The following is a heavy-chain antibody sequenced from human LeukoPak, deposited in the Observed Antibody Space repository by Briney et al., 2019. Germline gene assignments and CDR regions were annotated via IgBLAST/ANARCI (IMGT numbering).Heavy chain of an antibody. CDR1: GGSIISYY. CDR2: IYYSGST. D-gene: IGHD5-18*01. Sequence: SETLSLTCTASGGSIISYYWSWIRQPPGKGLEWIGYIYYSGSTNYNPSLKSRVTISVDTSKNQFSLKLSSVTAADTAVYYCARGGGYSYGLDYWGQGTLVTVSS. V-gene: IGHV4-59*01. J-gene: IGHJ4*02. CDR3: ARGGGYSYGLDY.